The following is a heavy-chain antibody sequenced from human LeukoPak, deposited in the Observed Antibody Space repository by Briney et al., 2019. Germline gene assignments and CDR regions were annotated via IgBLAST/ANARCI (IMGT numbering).Heavy chain of an antibody. CDR1: GYTFTSYD. CDR2: IIPIFGTA. Sequence: SVKVSCKASGYTFTSYDISWVRQAPGQGLEWMGGIIPIFGTANYAQKFQGRVTITADKSTSTAYMELSSLRSEDTAVYYCARVGYSYARYGKFDYWGQGTLVTVSS. D-gene: IGHD5-18*01. V-gene: IGHV1-69*06. CDR3: ARVGYSYARYGKFDY. J-gene: IGHJ4*02.